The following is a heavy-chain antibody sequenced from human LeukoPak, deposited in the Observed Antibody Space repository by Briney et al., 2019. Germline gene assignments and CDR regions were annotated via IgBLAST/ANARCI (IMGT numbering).Heavy chain of an antibody. D-gene: IGHD3-10*01. J-gene: IGHJ3*02. CDR3: ARSLVLWFGESRSGFDI. CDR2: IYHSGST. CDR1: GGSISSSNW. Sequence: PSGTLSLTCAVSGGSISSSNWWSWVRQPPGKGLEWIGEIYHSGSTNYNPSLKSRVTISVDKSQNQFSLKLSSVTGADTAVYYCARSLVLWFGESRSGFDIWGQGTMVTVSS. V-gene: IGHV4-4*02.